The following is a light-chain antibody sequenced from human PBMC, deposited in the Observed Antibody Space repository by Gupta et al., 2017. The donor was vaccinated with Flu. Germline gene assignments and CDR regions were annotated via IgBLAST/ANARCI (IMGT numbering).Light chain of an antibody. J-gene: IGLJ3*02. Sequence: NVTITCSVSNSNIGSNYVSWYQQLPGTAPKLLIYENNKRPSGIPDRFSGSKYGTSATLGITGLQTGDEANYYCGTGDSSRSTGVFGGGTKLTVL. CDR1: NSNIGSNY. CDR3: GTGDSSRSTGV. V-gene: IGLV1-51*02. CDR2: ENN.